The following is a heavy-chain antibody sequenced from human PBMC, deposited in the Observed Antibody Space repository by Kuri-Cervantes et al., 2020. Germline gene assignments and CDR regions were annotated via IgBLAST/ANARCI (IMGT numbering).Heavy chain of an antibody. J-gene: IGHJ3*02. CDR3: ARGHYYDSSGYYLTPIYRAFDI. D-gene: IGHD3-22*01. Sequence: ASVKVSCKASGYTFTGYYMHWVRQAPGQGLEWMGWINPNSGGTNYAQKFQGRVTMTRDTSISTAYMELSRLRSEDTAVYYCARGHYYDSSGYYLTPIYRAFDIWGQGTMVTVSS. V-gene: IGHV1-2*02. CDR2: INPNSGGT. CDR1: GYTFTGYY.